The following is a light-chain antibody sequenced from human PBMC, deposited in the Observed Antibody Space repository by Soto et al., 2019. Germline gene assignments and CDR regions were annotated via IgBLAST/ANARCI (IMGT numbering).Light chain of an antibody. V-gene: IGLV2-14*01. CDR2: DVS. J-gene: IGLJ1*01. Sequence: QPALTQPASVYGSPGQSITISCTGTSSDVGGYNYVSWYQQHPGKAPKLMIYDVSNRPSGVSNRFSGSKSGNTASLTISGLQAEDEADYYCSSYTSSSRVFGTGTKVTVL. CDR3: SSYTSSSRV. CDR1: SSDVGGYNY.